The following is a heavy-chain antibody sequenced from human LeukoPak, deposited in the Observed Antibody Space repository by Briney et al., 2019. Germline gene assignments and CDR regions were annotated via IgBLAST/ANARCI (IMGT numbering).Heavy chain of an antibody. V-gene: IGHV3-20*04. J-gene: IGHJ2*01. Sequence: HGGSVRLSCAASGFTFDDYGMSWVRQGPGKGLEWVSGINWNGGITGYADSVKGRFIISRDNAKNSLYLQMNSLRAEDTALYYCARGAIAVAGRISQWYVDLWGGGTLVTVSS. CDR1: GFTFDDYG. D-gene: IGHD6-19*01. CDR3: ARGAIAVAGRISQWYVDL. CDR2: INWNGGIT.